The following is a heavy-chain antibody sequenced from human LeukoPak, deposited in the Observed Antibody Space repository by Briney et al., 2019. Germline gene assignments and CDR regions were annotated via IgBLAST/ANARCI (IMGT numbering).Heavy chain of an antibody. CDR1: GFTVSSNY. V-gene: IGHV3-66*01. Sequence: PGGSLRLSCAASGFTVSSNYMSWVRQAPGKGLEWVSVIYSGGTTYYADSVKGRFTISRDNSKKTLYLQMNSLRAEDTAVYYCARETGDDAFDIWGQGTMVIVSS. J-gene: IGHJ3*02. CDR3: ARETGDDAFDI. D-gene: IGHD7-27*01. CDR2: IYSGGTT.